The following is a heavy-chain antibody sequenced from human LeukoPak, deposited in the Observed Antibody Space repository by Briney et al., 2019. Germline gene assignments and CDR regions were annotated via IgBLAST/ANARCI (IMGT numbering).Heavy chain of an antibody. CDR3: ARVVTGGFGY. CDR2: IYSGGST. J-gene: IGHJ4*02. D-gene: IGHD2-21*02. Sequence: GGSLRLSCAASGFTFTRNAMAWVRQAPGKGLEWVSIIYSGGSTYYADSVKGRFTISRDNSKNTLYLQMNSLRAEDTAVYYCARVVTGGFGYWGQGTLVTVSS. V-gene: IGHV3-66*01. CDR1: GFTFTRNA.